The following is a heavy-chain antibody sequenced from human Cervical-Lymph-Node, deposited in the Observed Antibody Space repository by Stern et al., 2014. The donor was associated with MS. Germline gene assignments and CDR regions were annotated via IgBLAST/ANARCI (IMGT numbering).Heavy chain of an antibody. V-gene: IGHV1-18*01. CDR2: ISTYTGAT. CDR3: ARDVVIVVALHNWFDP. J-gene: IGHJ5*02. Sequence: VQLVESGAEVKKPGASVKVSCKASGYTFPNYGISWVRQAPGQGLEWMGWISTYTGATHYAQKCQGRVTMTTDTSTTTAYMELRSLRSDDTAVYYCARDVVIVVALHNWFDPWGQGTLVTVSS. D-gene: IGHD2-15*01. CDR1: GYTFPNYG.